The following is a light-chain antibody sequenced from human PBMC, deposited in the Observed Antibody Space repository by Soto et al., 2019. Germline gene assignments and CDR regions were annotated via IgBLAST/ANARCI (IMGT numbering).Light chain of an antibody. Sequence: QSALTQPASVSGSPGQSITISCTGTSSDVGSYNLVSWYQQHPGKAPKLMIYEGSKRPSGVSNRFSGSKSGNTASLTTSGLQAEDEADYYCCSYAGSSTLYVVFGGGTKLTVL. CDR3: CSYAGSSTLYVV. CDR1: SSDVGSYNL. J-gene: IGLJ2*01. V-gene: IGLV2-23*01. CDR2: EGS.